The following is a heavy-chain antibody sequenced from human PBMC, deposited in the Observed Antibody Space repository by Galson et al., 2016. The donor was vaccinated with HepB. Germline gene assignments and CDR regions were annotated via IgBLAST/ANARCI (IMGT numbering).Heavy chain of an antibody. V-gene: IGHV3-33*03. D-gene: IGHD6-13*01. Sequence: SPRLSCAASGFTFSTYGMHWVRQAPGTGLEWLATIFYYRTGKYYADSVEGRFTISRDNSRNTLYFQMSSLKVEDTAVYYCAKDWQYSSSWLDYWGQGTLVTVSS. CDR2: IFYYRTGK. J-gene: IGHJ4*02. CDR3: AKDWQYSSSWLDY. CDR1: GFTFSTYG.